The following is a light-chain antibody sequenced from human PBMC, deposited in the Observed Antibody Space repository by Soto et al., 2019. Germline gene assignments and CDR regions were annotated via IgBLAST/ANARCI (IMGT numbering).Light chain of an antibody. Sequence: DIQKTQSPSSLSASVGDRVTITCQASQNINNYLNCYQQKPGRAPKLLIYDASNLEAGVPSRFRGSGSGTDFTFTISRPQPEDTATYYCQQYENLPTFGQGTRLEIK. CDR3: QQYENLPT. J-gene: IGKJ5*01. CDR1: QNINNY. V-gene: IGKV1-33*01. CDR2: DAS.